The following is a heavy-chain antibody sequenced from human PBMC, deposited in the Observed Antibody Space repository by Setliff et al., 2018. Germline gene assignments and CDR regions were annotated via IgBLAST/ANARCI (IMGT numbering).Heavy chain of an antibody. CDR1: GFSFSTNW. J-gene: IGHJ6*03. Sequence: LRLSCAASGFSFSTNWMHWVRQVPGQGLVWVSRINSDGSGTEYADSVKGRFTVSRDNAKNTLYLQMNSLRAEDTAVYYCAKLRYYYDSSGYYYRFDYFYYYMDVWGKGTTVTVSS. CDR3: AKLRYYYDSSGYYYRFDYFYYYMDV. CDR2: INSDGSGT. V-gene: IGHV3-74*03. D-gene: IGHD3-22*01.